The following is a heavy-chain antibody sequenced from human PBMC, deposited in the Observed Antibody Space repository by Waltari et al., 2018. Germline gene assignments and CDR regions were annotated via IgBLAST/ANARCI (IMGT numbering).Heavy chain of an antibody. Sequence: EVQLVESGGGLVQPGGSLRLYCAASGFTVSSNYMSWVRQAPGKGLEWVSVIYSGGSTYYADSVKGRFTISRHNSKNTLYLQMNSLRAEDTAVYYCAREAAARAFDPWGQGTLVTVSS. J-gene: IGHJ5*02. V-gene: IGHV3-53*04. CDR3: AREAAARAFDP. D-gene: IGHD6-13*01. CDR2: IYSGGST. CDR1: GFTVSSNY.